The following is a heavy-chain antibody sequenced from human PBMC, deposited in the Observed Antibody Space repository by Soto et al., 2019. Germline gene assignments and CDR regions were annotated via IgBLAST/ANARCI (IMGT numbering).Heavy chain of an antibody. CDR1: GYTFTDYY. D-gene: IGHD2-2*01. CDR2: INPNSGGT. CDR3: AKDHNIVVVPRATGGMDV. J-gene: IGHJ6*02. V-gene: IGHV1-2*02. Sequence: ASVKVSCKASGYTFTDYYMHWVRQAPGQGLEWMGWINPNSGGTNYAQKFQGRVTMTRVTSISTAYMELSSLRSDDTALYYCAKDHNIVVVPRATGGMDVWGQGTTVTVSS.